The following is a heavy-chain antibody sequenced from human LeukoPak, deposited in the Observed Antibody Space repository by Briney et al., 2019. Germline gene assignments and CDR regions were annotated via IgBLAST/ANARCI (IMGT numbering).Heavy chain of an antibody. D-gene: IGHD5-18*01. CDR1: GESFSGYF. CDR2: SNHFGST. V-gene: IGHV4-34*01. J-gene: IGHJ6*02. Sequence: SETLSLTCAAPGESFSGYFWTWIRQPPGKGLEWIGESNHFGSTDYNPSLKSRVTISVDTSKKQFSLNVRSVTDADTAVYFCARGRLQLWSFPLPYNHYAIDVWGQGATVTVSS. CDR3: ARGRLQLWSFPLPYNHYAIDV.